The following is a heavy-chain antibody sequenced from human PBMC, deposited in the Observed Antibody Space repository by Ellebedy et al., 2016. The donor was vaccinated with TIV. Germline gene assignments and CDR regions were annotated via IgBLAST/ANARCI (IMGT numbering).Heavy chain of an antibody. CDR3: ARDVWGYFDL. Sequence: GESLKISCAASGITFSRYWMAWVRQTPGKGLEWVANMNHDGSTKYYADSVRGRFTISRDNAKDSLYLQMNSLRVEDTAVYYCARDVWGYFDLWGQGTLITVSS. J-gene: IGHJ4*02. CDR2: MNHDGSTK. D-gene: IGHD3-16*01. V-gene: IGHV3-7*03. CDR1: GITFSRYW.